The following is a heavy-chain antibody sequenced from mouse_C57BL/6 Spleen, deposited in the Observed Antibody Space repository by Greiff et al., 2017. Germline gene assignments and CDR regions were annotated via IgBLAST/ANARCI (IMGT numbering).Heavy chain of an antibody. J-gene: IGHJ2*01. CDR1: GFSFNTHA. Sequence: DAGGGLVQPKGSLKLSCAVPGFSFNTHAMHWVRQAPGKGLERVGRIRSKSNNYATYYADSVKDRFTTTGDDSDSMLYLQMNNLKAEDTAIYYCVGGEGPFDYWGQGTTLTVSS. CDR3: VGGEGPFDY. CDR2: IRSKSNNYAT. V-gene: IGHV10-1*01. D-gene: IGHD3-3*01.